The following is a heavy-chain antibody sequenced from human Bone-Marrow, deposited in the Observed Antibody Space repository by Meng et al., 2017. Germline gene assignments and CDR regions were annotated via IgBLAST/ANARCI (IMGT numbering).Heavy chain of an antibody. CDR3: ARGRPTVAGTDYFDY. CDR2: IIPVLGIA. Sequence: SVKVSCKASGGTFSSYTISWVRQAPGQGLEWMGRIIPVLGIANYAQKFQGRVTITADKSTSTAYMELSSLRSEDTAVYYCARGRPTVAGTDYFDYWGQGTLVT. D-gene: IGHD6-19*01. J-gene: IGHJ4*02. CDR1: GGTFSSYT. V-gene: IGHV1-69*02.